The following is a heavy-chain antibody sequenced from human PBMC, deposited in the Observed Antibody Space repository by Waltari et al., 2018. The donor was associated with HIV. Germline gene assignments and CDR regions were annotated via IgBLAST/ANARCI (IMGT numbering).Heavy chain of an antibody. Sequence: QLQLQESGPGLVKPSEPLSLTCTVSGGSISSSSYYWGWIRQPPGKGLEWIGMIYYSRSTYHNPSLKSRVTISVDTSKNQFSLKLSSVTAADTAVYYCARIAAAGTGRGFDPWGQGTLVTVSS. J-gene: IGHJ5*02. CDR3: ARIAAAGTGRGFDP. CDR1: GGSISSSSYY. V-gene: IGHV4-39*07. D-gene: IGHD6-13*01. CDR2: IYYSRST.